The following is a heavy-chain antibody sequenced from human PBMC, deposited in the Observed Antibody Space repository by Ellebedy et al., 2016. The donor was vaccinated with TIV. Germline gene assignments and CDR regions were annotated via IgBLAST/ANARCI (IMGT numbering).Heavy chain of an antibody. V-gene: IGHV1-69*06. CDR3: ARGKFGYSSSYDTNTYYFDY. J-gene: IGHJ4*02. CDR2: IIPIFGTA. CDR1: GGTFSSYA. Sequence: SVKVSXXASGGTFSSYAISWVRQAPGQGLEWMGGIIPIFGTANYAQKFQGRVTITADKSTSTAYMELSSLRSEDTAVYYCARGKFGYSSSYDTNTYYFDYWGQGTLVTVSS. D-gene: IGHD6-13*01.